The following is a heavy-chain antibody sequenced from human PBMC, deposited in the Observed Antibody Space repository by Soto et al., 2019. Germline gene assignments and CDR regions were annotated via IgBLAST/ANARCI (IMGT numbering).Heavy chain of an antibody. V-gene: IGHV3-74*01. D-gene: IGHD5-18*01. CDR1: GFTFSSYW. CDR3: ARVTYTYSYGYLVYYFDY. J-gene: IGHJ4*02. CDR2: INSDGSST. Sequence: GGSLRLSCAASGFTFSSYWMHWVRQAPGKGLVWVSRINSDGSSTNYADSVKGRFTISRDNAKNTLFLQMNSLRAEDTAVYYCARVTYTYSYGYLVYYFDYWGQGTLVTAPQ.